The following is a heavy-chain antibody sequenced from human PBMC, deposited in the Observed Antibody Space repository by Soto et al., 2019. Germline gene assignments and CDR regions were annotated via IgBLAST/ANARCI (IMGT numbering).Heavy chain of an antibody. CDR3: AREACSTTSCYHD. Sequence: SETLSLTCTVSGGSISSGGYYWSWIRQHPGKGLEWIGYIYYSGSTYYNPSLKSRVTISVDTSKNQFSLKLSSVTAADTAVYYCAREACSTTSCYHDWGQGTTVT. J-gene: IGHJ6*02. CDR1: GGSISSGGYY. V-gene: IGHV4-31*03. D-gene: IGHD2-2*01. CDR2: IYYSGST.